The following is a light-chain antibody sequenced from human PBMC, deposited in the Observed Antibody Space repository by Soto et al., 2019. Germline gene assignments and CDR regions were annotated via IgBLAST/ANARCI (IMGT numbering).Light chain of an antibody. CDR3: QQYNNWPPPYT. Sequence: EIVMTQSPATLSVSPGERATLSCRASQSVSSNLAWYQQKPGQAPRLVIYGASTTATGIPARFSGSGSGTEFTLTISSLQSEDFAVYYCQQYNNWPPPYTFGQGTKLEIK. V-gene: IGKV3-15*01. J-gene: IGKJ2*01. CDR1: QSVSSN. CDR2: GAS.